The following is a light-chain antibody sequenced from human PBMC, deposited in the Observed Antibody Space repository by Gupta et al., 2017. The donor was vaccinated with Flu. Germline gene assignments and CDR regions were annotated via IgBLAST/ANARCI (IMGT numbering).Light chain of an antibody. CDR2: DAS. J-gene: IGKJ3*01. CDR1: QSVRSY. Sequence: EIVFTQSPATLSLSPGERATLSCRDSQSVRSYLAWQQQKPGQAPRLLIYDASNRDTGITARFGGSGCGKDLALTISSREPEDFAVYYCQQRSNWPRFTFGQGTKVDIK. CDR3: QQRSNWPRFT. V-gene: IGKV3-11*01.